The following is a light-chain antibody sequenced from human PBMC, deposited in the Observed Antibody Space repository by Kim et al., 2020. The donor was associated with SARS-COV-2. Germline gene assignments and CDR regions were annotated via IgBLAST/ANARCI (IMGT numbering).Light chain of an antibody. V-gene: IGKV1-33*01. CDR1: QDISNY. CDR3: HQYDDNPTYT. J-gene: IGKJ2*01. CDR2: DES. Sequence: DIQMTQSPSSLSASVGDRVTITCQASQDISNYLNWYQQKPGKAPKLLIYDESNLETGVPSRFSGSGSGTDFTFTISSLQPEDIATYYYHQYDDNPTYTFGQGTKLEI.